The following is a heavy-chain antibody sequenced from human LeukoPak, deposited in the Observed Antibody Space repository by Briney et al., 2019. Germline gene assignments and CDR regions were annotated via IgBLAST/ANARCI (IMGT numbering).Heavy chain of an antibody. CDR3: AVIAPLFDY. CDR1: GFTFSSYS. V-gene: IGHV3-21*01. D-gene: IGHD6-13*01. J-gene: IGHJ4*02. Sequence: GGSLRLSCAASGFTFSSYSMNWVRQAPGKGLEWVSSISSSSSYIYYADSLKGRFTISRDNAKNSLYLQMNSLRTEDTAVYYCAVIAPLFDYWGQGTLVTVSS. CDR2: ISSSSSYI.